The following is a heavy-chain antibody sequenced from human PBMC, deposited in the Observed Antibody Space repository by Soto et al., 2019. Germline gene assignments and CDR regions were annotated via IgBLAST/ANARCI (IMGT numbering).Heavy chain of an antibody. CDR1: GGFLGSYY. J-gene: IGHJ6*02. D-gene: IGHD2-21*02. Sequence: SETLSLTCPVSGGFLGSYYWSWIRQPPGKGREWVGYVFYTGRDNFHASLKNRVSISLDTSNYQFSLKLSSVTAADTAVYYCARDGDGRMSTNPYYYNGMDVWGPGTTVTVSS. CDR3: ARDGDGRMSTNPYYYNGMDV. CDR2: VFYTGRD. V-gene: IGHV4-59*01.